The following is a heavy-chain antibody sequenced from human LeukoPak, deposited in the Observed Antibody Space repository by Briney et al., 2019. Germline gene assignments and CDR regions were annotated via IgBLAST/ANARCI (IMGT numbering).Heavy chain of an antibody. CDR2: INHSGST. D-gene: IGHD6-13*01. Sequence: SETLPLTCAVYGGSFSGYYWSWIRQPPGKGLEWIGEINHSGSTNYNPSLKSRVTISVDTSKNQFSLKLSSVTAADTAVYYCARGPYSSSWYQIYYFDYWGQGTLVTVSS. CDR1: GGSFSGYY. CDR3: ARGPYSSSWYQIYYFDY. V-gene: IGHV4-34*01. J-gene: IGHJ4*02.